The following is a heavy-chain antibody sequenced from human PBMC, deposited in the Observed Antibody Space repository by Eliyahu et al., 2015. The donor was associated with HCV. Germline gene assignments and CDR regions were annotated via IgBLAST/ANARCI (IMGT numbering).Heavy chain of an antibody. J-gene: IGHJ4*02. CDR3: ATYQKFGDYIEK. D-gene: IGHD2-2*01. Sequence: VATIKEDGTDSYYLDSVKGRFTVSRDSGKKALYLEMNNLRAEDTGVYYCATYQKFGDYIEKWGQGTLVTVSS. CDR2: IKEDGTDS. V-gene: IGHV3-7*01.